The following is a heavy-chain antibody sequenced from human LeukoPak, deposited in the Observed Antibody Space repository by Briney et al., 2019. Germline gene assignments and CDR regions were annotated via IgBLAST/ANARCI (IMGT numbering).Heavy chain of an antibody. CDR3: AELGITMIGGV. V-gene: IGHV3-23*01. Sequence: GGSLRLSCAASGFTFNNYAMSWVRQAPGKGLEWVSAISGSDAGTYYADSVKGRFTISRDNAKNSLYLQMNSLRAEDTAVYYCAELGITMIGGVWGKGTTVTISS. CDR2: ISGSDAGT. CDR1: GFTFNNYA. D-gene: IGHD3-10*02. J-gene: IGHJ6*04.